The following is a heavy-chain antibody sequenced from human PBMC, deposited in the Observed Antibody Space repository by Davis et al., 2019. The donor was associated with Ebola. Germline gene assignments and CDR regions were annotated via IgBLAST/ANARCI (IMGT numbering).Heavy chain of an antibody. V-gene: IGHV3-11*06. J-gene: IGHJ6*02. D-gene: IGHD5-18*01. CDR2: ISSSSSYT. CDR1: GFTFSDYY. Sequence: GESLKISCAASGFTFSDYYMSWIRQAPGRGLEWVSYISSSSSYTNYADSVKGRFTISRDNAKNSLYLQMNSLRAEDTAVYYCARGRYSDGMDVWGQGTTVTVSS. CDR3: ARGRYSDGMDV.